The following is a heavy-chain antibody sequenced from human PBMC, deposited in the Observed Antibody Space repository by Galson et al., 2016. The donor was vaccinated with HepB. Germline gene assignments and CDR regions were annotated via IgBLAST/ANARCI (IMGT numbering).Heavy chain of an antibody. J-gene: IGHJ6*02. Sequence: SVKVSCKASGYTFTSYDIHWVRQATGQGLEWVGWMNPNSGDTGYAQNFQGRVTMTRNTSITTAYMDLSALRSEDTAVYYCARFRTSMTPRPRIYYYGLDVRGQGTTVTVSS. CDR3: ARFRTSMTPRPRIYYYGLDV. D-gene: IGHD2-15*01. V-gene: IGHV1-8*01. CDR1: GYTFTSYD. CDR2: MNPNSGDT.